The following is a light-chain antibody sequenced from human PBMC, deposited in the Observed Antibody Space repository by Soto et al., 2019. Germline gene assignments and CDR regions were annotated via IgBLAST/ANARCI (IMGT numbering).Light chain of an antibody. CDR3: SSYTSSNTLV. J-gene: IGLJ2*01. CDR2: IVS. V-gene: IGLV2-14*01. Sequence: QSALIQPASVSGSPGQSITISCTGTTSDVGGYSYVSWYQQHPGKAPKLMIYIVSNRPSGVPNRFSGSKSGNTASLTISGLQAEDEANYYCSSYTSSNTLVFGGGTQLTVL. CDR1: TSDVGGYSY.